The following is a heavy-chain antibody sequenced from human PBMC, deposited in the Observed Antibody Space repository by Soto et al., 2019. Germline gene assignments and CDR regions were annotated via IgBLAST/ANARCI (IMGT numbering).Heavy chain of an antibody. V-gene: IGHV1-69*01. CDR1: GGTFSSYA. CDR3: ASSGVRNSPYWYFDL. D-gene: IGHD3-10*01. Sequence: QVQLVQSGAEVKKPGSSVKVSCKASGGTFSSYAISWVRQAPGQGLEWMGGIIPIFGTANYAQKFQGRVTITADASTSTAYMELSSLRSEDTAVYYCASSGVRNSPYWYFDLWGRGTLVTVAS. J-gene: IGHJ2*01. CDR2: IIPIFGTA.